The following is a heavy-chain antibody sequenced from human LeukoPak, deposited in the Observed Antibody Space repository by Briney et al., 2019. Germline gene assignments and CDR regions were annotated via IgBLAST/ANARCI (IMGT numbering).Heavy chain of an antibody. V-gene: IGHV3-53*05. CDR2: IYSGGST. CDR1: GFTVRSNY. D-gene: IGHD6-19*01. J-gene: IGHJ4*02. Sequence: GGSLRLSCAASGFTVRSNYMSWVRQAPGKGLDWVSVIYSGGSTYYADSVKGRFTISRDNSKNTLYLQMNSLRAEDTAVYYCAKSRLAVAGYYFDYWGQGTLVTVSS. CDR3: AKSRLAVAGYYFDY.